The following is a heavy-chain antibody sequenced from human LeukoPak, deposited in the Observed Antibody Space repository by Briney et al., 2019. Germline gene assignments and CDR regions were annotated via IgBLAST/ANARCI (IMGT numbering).Heavy chain of an antibody. CDR3: ANGHWLRPFDY. J-gene: IGHJ4*02. V-gene: IGHV4-61*02. D-gene: IGHD5-12*01. CDR1: GGSISSGGYY. CDR2: IYTSGST. Sequence: SQTLSLTCTVSGGSISSGGYYWSWIRQPAGKGLEWIGRIYTSGSTNYNPSLKSRVTISVDTSKNQFSLKLSSVTAADTAVYYRANGHWLRPFDYWGQGTLVTVSS.